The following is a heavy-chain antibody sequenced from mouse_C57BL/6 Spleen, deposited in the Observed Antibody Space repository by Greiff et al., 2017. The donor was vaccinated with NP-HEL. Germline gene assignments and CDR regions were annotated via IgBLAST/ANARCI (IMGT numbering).Heavy chain of an antibody. J-gene: IGHJ4*01. CDR2: IYPGSGNT. V-gene: IGHV1-76*01. D-gene: IGHD2-12*01. CDR3: VRELRPFFYYAMDY. CDR1: GYTFTDYY. Sequence: VQLQQSGAELVRPGASVKLSCKASGYTFTDYYINWVKQRPGQGLEWIARIYPGSGNTYYTEKFKGKATLTADTSSNTAYLQLSSLTSEDTAIYYCVRELRPFFYYAMDYWGQGTSVTVSS.